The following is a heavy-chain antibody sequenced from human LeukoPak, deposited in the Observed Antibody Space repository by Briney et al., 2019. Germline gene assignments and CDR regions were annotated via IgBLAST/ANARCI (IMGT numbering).Heavy chain of an antibody. CDR1: GGSISTYY. CDR2: IYYTGST. J-gene: IGHJ4*02. V-gene: IGHV4-59*08. CDR3: ARARSIAAADY. Sequence: PSETLSLTCTVSGGSISTYYWSWIRQPPGKGLEWIGYIYYTGSTNYNPSLKSRVTISVDTSKNQFSLKLSSVTAADTAVYYCARARSIAAADYWGQGTLVTVSS. D-gene: IGHD6-13*01.